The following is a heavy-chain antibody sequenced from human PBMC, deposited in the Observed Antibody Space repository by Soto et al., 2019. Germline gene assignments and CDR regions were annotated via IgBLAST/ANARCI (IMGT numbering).Heavy chain of an antibody. CDR3: ARDLYYDFWSCYYGVGLGSEYGMDV. CDR2: TIPIFGTA. V-gene: IGHV1-69*13. Sequence: SVKVSCKASGGTFSSYAISWVRQAPGQGLEWMGGTIPIFGTANYAQKFQGRVTITADESTSTAYMELSSLRSEDTAVYYCARDLYYDFWSCYYGVGLGSEYGMDVWG. CDR1: GGTFSSYA. D-gene: IGHD3-3*01. J-gene: IGHJ6*02.